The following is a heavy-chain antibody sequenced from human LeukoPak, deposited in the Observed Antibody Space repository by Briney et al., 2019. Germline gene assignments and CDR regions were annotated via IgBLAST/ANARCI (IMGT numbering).Heavy chain of an antibody. CDR1: GFTFSDHS. J-gene: IGHJ4*02. V-gene: IGHV3-21*01. CDR3: ARDRGGYNDY. CDR2: ISSATGRI. D-gene: IGHD1-1*01. Sequence: PGGSLRLSCAASGFTFSDHSLSWVRQAPGKGLAWVSSISSATGRIYHADSLKGRFTMSRDNAKNSLFLQMNNLRAEDTAVYYCARDRGGYNDYWGQGTLVTVSS.